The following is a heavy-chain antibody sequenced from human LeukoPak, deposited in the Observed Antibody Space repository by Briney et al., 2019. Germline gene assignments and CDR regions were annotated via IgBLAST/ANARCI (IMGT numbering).Heavy chain of an antibody. CDR3: ALYSSSSGVDY. CDR2: INPKTGGT. V-gene: IGHV1-2*02. J-gene: IGHJ4*02. Sequence: ASVKVSCKASGYTFTKYAINWVRQAPGQGLEWMGWINPKTGGTNYAQKFQGRVTMTRDTSISTLYMELNRLRSDDTAMYFCALYSSSSGVDYWGQGTLVTVSS. CDR1: GYTFTKYA. D-gene: IGHD6-6*01.